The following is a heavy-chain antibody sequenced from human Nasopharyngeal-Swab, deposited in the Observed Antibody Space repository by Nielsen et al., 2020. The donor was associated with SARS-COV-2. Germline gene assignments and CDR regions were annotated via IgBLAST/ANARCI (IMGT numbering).Heavy chain of an antibody. D-gene: IGHD1-26*01. V-gene: IGHV4-59*05. CDR2: IYYSGIT. Sequence: PGKGLEWIGSIYYSGITYYKPSLRSRVTISVDTSKSEFSLKLRSVTAADTAVYYCARSYSGRSFTLCYFDYWGQGTLVTVSS. J-gene: IGHJ4*02. CDR3: ARSYSGRSFTLCYFDY.